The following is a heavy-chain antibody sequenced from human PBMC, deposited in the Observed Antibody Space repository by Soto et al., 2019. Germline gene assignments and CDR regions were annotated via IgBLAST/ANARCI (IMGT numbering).Heavy chain of an antibody. CDR1: GGSISSYY. Sequence: PSETLSLTCTVSGGSISSYYWSWIRQPPGKGLEWIGYSYYSGSTNYNPSLKSRVTISVDTSKNQFSLKLSSVTAADTAVYYCARPGNYGSGSYLYYLDYWGQGTLVTVSS. V-gene: IGHV4-59*08. D-gene: IGHD3-10*01. CDR2: SYYSGST. J-gene: IGHJ4*02. CDR3: ARPGNYGSGSYLYYLDY.